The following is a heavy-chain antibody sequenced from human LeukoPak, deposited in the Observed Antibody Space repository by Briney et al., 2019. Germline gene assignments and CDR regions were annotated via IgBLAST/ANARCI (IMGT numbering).Heavy chain of an antibody. V-gene: IGHV3-23*01. D-gene: IGHD1/OR15-1a*01. Sequence: GGSLRLSCAASGFTFSSYAMSWVRQAPGKGLEWVSAISGSGGSTYYADSVKGRFTISGDNSKNTFYLYMNSLRAEDTAIYYCANEGTFYSDYWGQGTLVTVSS. CDR3: ANEGTFYSDY. CDR2: ISGSGGST. CDR1: GFTFSSYA. J-gene: IGHJ4*02.